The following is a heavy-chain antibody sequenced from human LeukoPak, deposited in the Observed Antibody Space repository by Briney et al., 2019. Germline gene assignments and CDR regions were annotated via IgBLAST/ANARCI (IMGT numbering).Heavy chain of an antibody. Sequence: GGSLRLSCAASGFTFDVYAMHWVRQAPGKGLEWVSLISGDGGSTYYADSVKGRFTISRDNSKNSLYLQMNSLGTEDTALYYCAKVPKTTVTTAPYWGQGTLVTVPS. CDR2: ISGDGGST. CDR3: AKVPKTTVTTAPY. V-gene: IGHV3-43*02. J-gene: IGHJ4*02. D-gene: IGHD4-17*01. CDR1: GFTFDVYA.